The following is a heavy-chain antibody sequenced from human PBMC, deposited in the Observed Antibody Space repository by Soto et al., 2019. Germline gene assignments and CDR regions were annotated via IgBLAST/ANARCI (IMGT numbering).Heavy chain of an antibody. CDR1: GGSISSSSYY. V-gene: IGHV4-39*01. D-gene: IGHD4-17*01. CDR2: IYYSGSS. CDR3: ARLSPTVTLDY. Sequence: QLQLQESGPGLVKPSETLSLTCTVSGGSISSSSYYWGWIAQHPGKGLEWIGSIYYSGSSYYNPSRKSRVTISVDTSKNQFSLKRSSVTAADTAVYYCARLSPTVTLDYWGQGTLVTVSS. J-gene: IGHJ4*02.